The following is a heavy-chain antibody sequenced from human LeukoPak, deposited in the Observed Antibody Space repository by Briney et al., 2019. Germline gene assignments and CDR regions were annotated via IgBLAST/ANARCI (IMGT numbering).Heavy chain of an antibody. CDR3: ARVPRPFGELLRNGMDV. CDR1: GGSISSYY. CDR2: IYYSGST. V-gene: IGHV4-59*01. J-gene: IGHJ6*02. D-gene: IGHD3-10*01. Sequence: SETLSLTCTVSGGSISSYYWSWIRQPPGKGLEWIGYIYYSGSTNYNPSLKSRVTISVDTSKNQFSLKLSSVTAADTAVYYCARVPRPFGELLRNGMDVWGQGTTVTGSS.